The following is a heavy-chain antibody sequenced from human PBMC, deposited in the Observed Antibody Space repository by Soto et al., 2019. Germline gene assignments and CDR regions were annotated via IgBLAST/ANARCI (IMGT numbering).Heavy chain of an antibody. Sequence: GGSLRLSCAASGFTFSSYWMSWVRQAPGKGLEWVANIKQDGSEKYYVDSVKGRFTISRDNAKNSLYLQMNSLRAEDTAVYYCARGMDDSSGYYFYYYGMDVWGQGTTVTV. CDR2: IKQDGSEK. D-gene: IGHD3-22*01. CDR1: GFTFSSYW. V-gene: IGHV3-7*03. CDR3: ARGMDDSSGYYFYYYGMDV. J-gene: IGHJ6*02.